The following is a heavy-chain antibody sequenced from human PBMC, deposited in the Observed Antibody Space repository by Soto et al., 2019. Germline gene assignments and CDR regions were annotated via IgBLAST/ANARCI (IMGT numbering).Heavy chain of an antibody. V-gene: IGHV3-30*18. CDR3: AKDSSILEAASGGWFHT. CDR2: ISYGEGTE. J-gene: IGHJ5*02. Sequence: QAHLVESGGGVFQPGRSLRLSCAASGFDFSTYGMHWVRQAPGKGLEWVASISYGEGTEYYADSVQGRFIISRDNSKKMVYQQKDNLRTEDTAVYYCAKDSSILEAASGGWFHTWGQGTLVTV. D-gene: IGHD2-15*01. CDR1: GFDFSTYG.